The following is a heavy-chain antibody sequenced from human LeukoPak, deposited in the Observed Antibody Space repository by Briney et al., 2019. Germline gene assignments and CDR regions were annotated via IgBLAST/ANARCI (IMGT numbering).Heavy chain of an antibody. CDR3: ARTLAY. CDR1: GGSISGRY. J-gene: IGHJ4*02. CDR2: IYYSEIT. V-gene: IGHV4-59*11. Sequence: SETLSLTCTVSGGSISGRYWSLIRQPPPKGLEWIGYIYYSEITKYNPSLKSRVTISVDTSKNQSSLKLTSMTAADTAVYYCARTLAYFGQGTLVTVSS.